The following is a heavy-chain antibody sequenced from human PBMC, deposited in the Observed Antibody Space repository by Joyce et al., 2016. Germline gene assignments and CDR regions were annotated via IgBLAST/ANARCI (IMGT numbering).Heavy chain of an antibody. V-gene: IGHV3-30*18. J-gene: IGHJ4*02. CDR2: LAYDGSHE. D-gene: IGHD3-22*01. CDR3: AKGGFHDSSGRGFFDF. CDR1: GISFSTYA. Sequence: QVQLVESGGGVVQPERSLRLSCTASGISFSTYAMHWVRQAPGKGQGWGAALAYDGSHEYYAHSVEGRFTISRDKSKSTLYLQMNSLRAEDTAVYYCAKGGFHDSSGRGFFDFWGQGTLVTVSS.